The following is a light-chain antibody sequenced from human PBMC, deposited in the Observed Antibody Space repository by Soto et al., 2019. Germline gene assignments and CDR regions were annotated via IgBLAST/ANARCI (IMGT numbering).Light chain of an antibody. V-gene: IGLV2-8*01. CDR3: SSYAGTNNLV. CDR2: EVT. Sequence: QSVQTQPPSASGSPGHSVTISCTGASSDVGGYNYVSWYQQHPGKAPKLMIYEVTKRPSGVPDRFSGSKSGNTASLTVSGLQPEDEAVYFCSSYAGTNNLVFGGGTQLTVL. J-gene: IGLJ2*01. CDR1: SSDVGGYNY.